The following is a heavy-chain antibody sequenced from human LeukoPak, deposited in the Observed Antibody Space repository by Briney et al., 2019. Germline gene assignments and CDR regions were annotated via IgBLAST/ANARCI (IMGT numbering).Heavy chain of an antibody. V-gene: IGHV3-9*01. D-gene: IGHD2-2*01. CDR3: AKRFCSATRCFHFDY. CDR2: ISWSSVNI. Sequence: GGSLRLSCAASGFTFDDYAMHWVRQAPGKGLEWVSGISWSSVNIAYADSVKGRFTISRDNANNSVFLQMNSLRAEDTAVYYCAKRFCSATRCFHFDYWGQGTLVTVSS. CDR1: GFTFDDYA. J-gene: IGHJ4*02.